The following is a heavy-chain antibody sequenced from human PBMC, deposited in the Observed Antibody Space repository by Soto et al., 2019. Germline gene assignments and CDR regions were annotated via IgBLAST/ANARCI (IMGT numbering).Heavy chain of an antibody. V-gene: IGHV1-8*01. CDR3: AREGGYSYGFDS. CDR1: GYTFTSYD. Sequence: QVQLVQSGAEVKKPGASVKVSCKASGYTFTSYDINWVRQATGQGLEWMGWMNPNSGNTGYAQKSXGXFTMTRNTSISTAYMELSSLRSEDTAVYYCAREGGYSYGFDSWGQGTLVTVSS. CDR2: MNPNSGNT. D-gene: IGHD5-18*01. J-gene: IGHJ4*02.